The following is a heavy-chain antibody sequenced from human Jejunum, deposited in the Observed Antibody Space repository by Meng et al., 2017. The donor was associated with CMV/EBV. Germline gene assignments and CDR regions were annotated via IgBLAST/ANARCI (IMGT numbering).Heavy chain of an antibody. Sequence: FKTYAIRWVRQAPGKGLEWLSVLSYDGNNKYYADSVKGRFTLSRDISNDTVHLQMNSLRPEDSAVYYCARAVASYHYYYYGMDVWGPGTTVTVSS. CDR1: FKTYA. CDR2: LSYDGNNK. V-gene: IGHV3-30-3*01. D-gene: IGHD6-19*01. J-gene: IGHJ6*02. CDR3: ARAVASYHYYYYGMDV.